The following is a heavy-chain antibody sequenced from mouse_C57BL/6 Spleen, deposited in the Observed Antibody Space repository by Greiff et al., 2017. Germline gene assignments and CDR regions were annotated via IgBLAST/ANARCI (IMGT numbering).Heavy chain of an antibody. CDR1: GFSLTSYA. Sequence: VQLVESGPGLVAPSQSLSITCTVSGFSLTSYAISWVSQPPGKGLAWLGVIWTGGGTNYNSALNSRLSISKDNAKSQVFLKMNSLQTDDTARYYCARNDYDGGYAMDYWGQGTSVTVSS. D-gene: IGHD2-4*01. J-gene: IGHJ4*01. CDR3: ARNDYDGGYAMDY. V-gene: IGHV2-9-1*01. CDR2: IWTGGGT.